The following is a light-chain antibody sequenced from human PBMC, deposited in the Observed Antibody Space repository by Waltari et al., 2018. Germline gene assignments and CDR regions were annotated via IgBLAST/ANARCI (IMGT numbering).Light chain of an antibody. CDR1: QSVTSTY. J-gene: IGKJ2*01. V-gene: IGKV3-20*01. Sequence: EIVLTQSPGTLSLSPGERATLSCRASQSVTSTYLGWYQQKPGQAPRLLIYGASSRAADIPDRFSGSGSGTDFTLTISRLEPDDSAVYYCQQYGTSSYTFGQGTKLEIK. CDR3: QQYGTSSYT. CDR2: GAS.